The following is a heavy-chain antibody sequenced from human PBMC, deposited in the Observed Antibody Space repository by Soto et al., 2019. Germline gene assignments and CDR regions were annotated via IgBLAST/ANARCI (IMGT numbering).Heavy chain of an antibody. J-gene: IGHJ6*02. CDR2: IYSGGST. CDR1: GFIVSSHY. Sequence: EVQLVETGGGLIQPGGSLRLSCAASGFIVSSHYMSWVRQAPVKGLEWVSAIYSGGSTYYTDSVEGRFTISRDVSKNILYLQMNSLRADDTAVYYCARERGDCSSVSCYGSFYYGMDVWGQGTTVIVSS. D-gene: IGHD2-15*01. CDR3: ARERGDCSSVSCYGSFYYGMDV. V-gene: IGHV3-53*02.